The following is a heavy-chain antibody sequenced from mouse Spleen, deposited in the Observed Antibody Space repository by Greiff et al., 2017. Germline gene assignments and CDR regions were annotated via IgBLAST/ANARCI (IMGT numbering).Heavy chain of an antibody. V-gene: IGHV1-55*01. CDR2: IYPGSGST. D-gene: IGHD2-1*01. J-gene: IGHJ2*01. CDR3: ARKRFYYGNYGWFDY. Sequence: VQLQQPGAELVKPGASVKMSCKASGYIFTNYWITWVKQRPGQGLEWIGDIYPGSGSTNYNEKFKSKATLTEDTSSSTAYMQLCSLTSEDSAVYYCARKRFYYGNYGWFDYWGQGTTLAVSS. CDR1: GYIFTNYW.